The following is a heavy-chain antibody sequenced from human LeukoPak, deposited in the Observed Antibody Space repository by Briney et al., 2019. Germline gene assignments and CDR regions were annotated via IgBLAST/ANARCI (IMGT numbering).Heavy chain of an antibody. CDR2: ISSSSTI. Sequence: GGSLRLSCAASGFTFSSYSMNWVRQAPGKGLEWVSYISSSSTIYYADSVKGRFTISRDNAKNSLYLQMNSLRAEDTAVYYCARDHYGGNSDYWGQGTLVTVSS. J-gene: IGHJ4*02. D-gene: IGHD4-23*01. CDR3: ARDHYGGNSDY. V-gene: IGHV3-48*01. CDR1: GFTFSSYS.